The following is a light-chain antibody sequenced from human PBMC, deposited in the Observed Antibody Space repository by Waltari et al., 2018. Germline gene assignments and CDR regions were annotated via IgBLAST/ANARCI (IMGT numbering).Light chain of an antibody. CDR1: SGHSSNV. CDR3: ETGGHGTWV. V-gene: IGLV4-69*01. CDR2: VNSDGSH. Sequence: QLVVTQSPSASAPLGASVKLTCTLSSGHSSNVIAWLQQRPEKGPRYLMKVNSDGSHSKGDEIPDRFSGSSSGAERYLTISSLQSDDEADYYCETGGHGTWVFGGG. J-gene: IGLJ3*02.